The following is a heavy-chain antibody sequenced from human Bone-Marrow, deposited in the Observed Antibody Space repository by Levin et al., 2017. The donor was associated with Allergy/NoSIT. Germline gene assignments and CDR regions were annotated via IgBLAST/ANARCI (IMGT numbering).Heavy chain of an antibody. CDR3: ARDIKQWLVRYYYGMDV. D-gene: IGHD6-19*01. V-gene: IGHV3-30*04. CDR2: ISYDGSNK. Sequence: GSLRLSCAASGFTFSSYAMHWVRQAPGKGLEWVAVISYDGSNKYYADSVKGRFTISRDNSKNTLYLQMNSLRAEDTAVYYCARDIKQWLVRYYYGMDVWGQGTTVTVSS. CDR1: GFTFSSYA. J-gene: IGHJ6*02.